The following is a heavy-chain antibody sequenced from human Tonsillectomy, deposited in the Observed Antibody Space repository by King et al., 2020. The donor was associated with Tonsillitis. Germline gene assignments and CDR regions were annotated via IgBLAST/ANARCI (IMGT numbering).Heavy chain of an antibody. D-gene: IGHD6-19*01. CDR3: ARVHKQWLVLAWYFDL. CDR1: GFTFSSYA. V-gene: IGHV3-64*01. Sequence: GQLVQSGGGLVQPGGSLRLSCAASGFTFSSYAMHWVRQAPGKGLEYVSAISSNGGSTYYANSVKGRFTISRDNSKNTLYLQMGSLRAEDMAVYYCARVHKQWLVLAWYFDLWGRGTLVTVSS. J-gene: IGHJ2*01. CDR2: ISSNGGST.